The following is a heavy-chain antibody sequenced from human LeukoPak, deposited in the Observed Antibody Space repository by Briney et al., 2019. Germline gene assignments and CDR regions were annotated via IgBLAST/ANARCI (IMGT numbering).Heavy chain of an antibody. CDR2: IYYSGST. D-gene: IGHD3-10*01. CDR1: GGSISSSSYY. V-gene: IGHV4-39*01. Sequence: SETLSHTCTVSGGSISSSSYYWGWIRQPPGKGLEWIGTIYYSGSTYYNPSLKSRVTISVDTSKNQFSLKLSSVTAADTAVYYCARLSGSGSQFDYWGQGTLVTVSS. J-gene: IGHJ4*02. CDR3: ARLSGSGSQFDY.